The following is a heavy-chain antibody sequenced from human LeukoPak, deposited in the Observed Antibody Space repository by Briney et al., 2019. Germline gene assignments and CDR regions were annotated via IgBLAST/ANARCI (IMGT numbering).Heavy chain of an antibody. CDR1: GFTFSNYW. CDR2: IKADGSEK. J-gene: IGHJ4*02. Sequence: GGSLRLSCAASGFTFSNYWISWVRQAPEKGLEWVANIKADGSEKQYVDSVKGRFTISRDNAKNSLYLQMNSLRAEDTAVYYCARDPCCYSSSWGPYFDYRGQGTLVTVSS. V-gene: IGHV3-7*01. CDR3: ARDPCCYSSSWGPYFDY. D-gene: IGHD2-2*01.